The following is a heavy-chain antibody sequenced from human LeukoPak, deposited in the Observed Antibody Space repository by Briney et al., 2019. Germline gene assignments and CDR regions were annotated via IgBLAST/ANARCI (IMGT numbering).Heavy chain of an antibody. CDR2: ISSSSSYI. D-gene: IGHD3-22*01. CDR1: GFTFSSYS. Sequence: GGSLTLSCAAYGFTFSSYSMNWVRQAPGKGLEWVSSISSSSSYIYCADSVKGRLAISRDNAKNSLYLQMNSLRAEDTAVYYCARDKEGTYYYDSSGYYPDAFDIWGQGTMVTVSS. V-gene: IGHV3-21*01. J-gene: IGHJ3*02. CDR3: ARDKEGTYYYDSSGYYPDAFDI.